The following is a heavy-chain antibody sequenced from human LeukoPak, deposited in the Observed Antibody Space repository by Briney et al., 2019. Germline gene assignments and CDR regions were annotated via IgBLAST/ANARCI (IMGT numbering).Heavy chain of an antibody. CDR2: INHSGST. V-gene: IGHV4-34*01. Sequence: SETLSLTCAVYGGSFSGYYWSWIRQPPGKGLEWIGEINHSGSTNYNPSLKSRVTISVDTSKNQLSLKLSSVTAADTAVYYCARVGRWFDPWGQGTLVTVSS. J-gene: IGHJ5*02. CDR1: GGSFSGYY. CDR3: ARVGRWFDP.